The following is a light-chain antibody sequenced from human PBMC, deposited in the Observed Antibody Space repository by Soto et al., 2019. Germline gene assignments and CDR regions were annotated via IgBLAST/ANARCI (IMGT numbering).Light chain of an antibody. V-gene: IGKV3-20*01. CDR2: GSS. Sequence: EVVLTQSPGTLSLSAGERATISCRASQTVNNNYLAWYQQKPGHAPRLLIFGSSDRANGIPDRFSGSGSGTDFTLTISSMLPEDCAVYYYQQYGSSPPYTFGQGTNLEIK. CDR3: QQYGSSPPYT. J-gene: IGKJ2*01. CDR1: QTVNNNY.